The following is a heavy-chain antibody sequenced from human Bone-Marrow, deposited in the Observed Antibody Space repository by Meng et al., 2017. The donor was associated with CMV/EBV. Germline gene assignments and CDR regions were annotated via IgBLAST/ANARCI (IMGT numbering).Heavy chain of an antibody. CDR2: INPKSGGT. CDR3: ASDSGGGFGGLGAFDF. V-gene: IGHV1-2*02. J-gene: IGHJ3*01. Sequence: ASVKVSCKASGYTFTGYYMHWVRQAPGQGLEWMGRINPKSGGTNYAQKFQGRVTMTRDTSTSTANRELSRLRCDDTAVYYCASDSGGGFGGLGAFDFWGQGTMVTVSS. CDR1: GYTFTGYY. D-gene: IGHD3-10*01.